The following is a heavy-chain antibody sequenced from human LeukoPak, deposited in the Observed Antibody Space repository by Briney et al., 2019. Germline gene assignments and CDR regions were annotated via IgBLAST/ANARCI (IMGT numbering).Heavy chain of an antibody. CDR1: GGSISSGGYH. V-gene: IGHV4-31*03. CDR2: IYYSGST. J-gene: IGHJ3*02. D-gene: IGHD6-13*01. CDR3: ARDGTGLDAFDI. Sequence: SQTLSLTCTVSGGSISSGGYHWSWIRQHPGKGLEWIGYIYYSGSTYYNPSLKSRVTISVDTSKNQFSLKLSSVTAADTAVYYCARDGTGLDAFDIWGQGTMVTVSS.